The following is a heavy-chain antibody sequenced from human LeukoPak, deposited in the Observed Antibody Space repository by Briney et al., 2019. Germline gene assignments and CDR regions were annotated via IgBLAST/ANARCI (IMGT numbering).Heavy chain of an antibody. D-gene: IGHD1-26*01. CDR2: ISGSGDYT. Sequence: GGSLRLSCAASGFTFSSYAMSWVRQAPGKGLEWVSGISGSGDYTYYADSVKGRFTISRDNSKNTLYLQMNSLRAEDTAVYYCAKPSGILLITNPQSWGQGTLVTVSS. CDR3: AKPSGILLITNPQS. J-gene: IGHJ5*02. V-gene: IGHV3-23*01. CDR1: GFTFSSYA.